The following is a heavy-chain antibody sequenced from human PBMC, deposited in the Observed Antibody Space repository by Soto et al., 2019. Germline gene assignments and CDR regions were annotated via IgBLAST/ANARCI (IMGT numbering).Heavy chain of an antibody. CDR1: GGSISSGGYS. CDR2: IYHSGST. CDR3: ARRRERYYFDY. V-gene: IGHV4-30-2*01. J-gene: IGHJ4*02. Sequence: QLQLQESGSGLVKPSQTLSLTCAVSGGSISSGGYSWSWIRQPPGKGLEWIGYIYHSGSTYYNPSLKSXXTXSXARSKNQFSLKLSSVTAADTAVYYCARRRERYYFDYWGQGTLVTVSS.